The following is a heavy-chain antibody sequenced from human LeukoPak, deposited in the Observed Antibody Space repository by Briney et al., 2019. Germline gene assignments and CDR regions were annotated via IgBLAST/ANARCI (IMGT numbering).Heavy chain of an antibody. J-gene: IGHJ3*02. CDR2: ISSSGSTI. V-gene: IGHV3-11*04. D-gene: IGHD2-15*01. CDR3: ARVYPRGYYSGGSCSGGAFDI. Sequence: GGSLRLSCAASGFTFSDYYMSWIRQAPGKGLEWVSYISSSGSTIYYADSVKGRFTISRDNAKNSLHLQMNSLRAEDTAVYYCARVYPRGYYSGGSCSGGAFDIWGQGTMVTVSS. CDR1: GFTFSDYY.